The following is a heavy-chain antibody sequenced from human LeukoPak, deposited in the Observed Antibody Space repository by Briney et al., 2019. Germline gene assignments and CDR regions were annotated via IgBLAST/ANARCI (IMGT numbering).Heavy chain of an antibody. Sequence: SVKVSCKASGGTLGSYAISWVRQAPGQGLEWMGRIIPILGIANYAQKFQGRVTITADKSTSTAYMELSSLRSEDTAVYYCARGGYSGYDSTSFDYWGQGTLVTVSS. V-gene: IGHV1-69*04. J-gene: IGHJ4*02. CDR2: IIPILGIA. CDR3: ARGGYSGYDSTSFDY. CDR1: GGTLGSYA. D-gene: IGHD5-12*01.